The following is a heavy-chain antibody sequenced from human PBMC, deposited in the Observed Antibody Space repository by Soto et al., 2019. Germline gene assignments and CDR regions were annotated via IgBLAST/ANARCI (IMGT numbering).Heavy chain of an antibody. D-gene: IGHD5-12*01. CDR3: ARSPTILVSFDY. V-gene: IGHV4-59*01. Sequence: SETLSLTCTVSGCSISSYYWSWIRQPPGKGLEWIGYIYYSGSTNYNPSLKSRVTISVDTSKNQFSLKLSSVTAADTAVYYCARSPTILVSFDYWGQGTLVTVSS. CDR1: GCSISSYY. CDR2: IYYSGST. J-gene: IGHJ4*02.